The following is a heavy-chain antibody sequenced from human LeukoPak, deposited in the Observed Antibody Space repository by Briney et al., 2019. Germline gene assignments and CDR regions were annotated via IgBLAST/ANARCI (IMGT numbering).Heavy chain of an antibody. Sequence: GGSLRLSCAASGFTFADYAMDWVRQAPGQGLEWVSLISGDGGRTFYADSVKGRFTISRDNSKNSLYLQMNSLRTEDTALYYCAKDLASLYDAFDIWGQGTMVTVSS. CDR3: AKDLASLYDAFDI. CDR1: GFTFADYA. V-gene: IGHV3-43*02. J-gene: IGHJ3*02. CDR2: ISGDGGRT.